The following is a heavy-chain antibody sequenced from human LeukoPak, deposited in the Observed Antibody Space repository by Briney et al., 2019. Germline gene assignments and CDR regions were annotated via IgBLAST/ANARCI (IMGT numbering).Heavy chain of an antibody. V-gene: IGHV3-7*01. CDR3: ARVQGSSGPGIFDY. J-gene: IGHJ4*02. D-gene: IGHD6-19*01. CDR1: GFTFSNAW. CDR2: IKQDGSEK. Sequence: GGSLRLSCAASGFTFSNAWMSWVRQAPGKGLEWVANIKQDGSEKYYVDSVKGRFTISRDNAKISLYLQMNSLRTEDTAVYYCARVQGSSGPGIFDYWGQGTLVTVSS.